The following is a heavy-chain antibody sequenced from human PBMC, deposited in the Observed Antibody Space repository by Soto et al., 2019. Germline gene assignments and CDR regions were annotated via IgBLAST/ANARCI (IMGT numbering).Heavy chain of an antibody. CDR2: IIPIFGTA. CDR3: ARDIEDCSSTSCYRAFDI. Sequence: ASVKVSCKASGGTFSSYAISWVRQAPGQGLEWMGGIIPIFGTANYAQKFQGRVTITADESTSTAYMELSSLRSEDTAVYYCARDIEDCSSTSCYRAFDIWGQGTMVT. CDR1: GGTFSSYA. V-gene: IGHV1-69*13. D-gene: IGHD2-2*01. J-gene: IGHJ3*02.